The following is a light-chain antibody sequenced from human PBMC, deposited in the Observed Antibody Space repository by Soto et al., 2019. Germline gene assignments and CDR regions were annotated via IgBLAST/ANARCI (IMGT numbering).Light chain of an antibody. V-gene: IGKV1-39*01. CDR3: QSYSTSIT. J-gene: IGKJ5*01. Sequence: DIQMTQSPASLSASVGDTGTITCRASESISIYVNWYQQKPGKAPKLLIYAASSLETGVPSRFRGSGLGTDFTLTISSLQPEDLPTYYCQSYSTSITFGQGTRLEIK. CDR2: AAS. CDR1: ESISIY.